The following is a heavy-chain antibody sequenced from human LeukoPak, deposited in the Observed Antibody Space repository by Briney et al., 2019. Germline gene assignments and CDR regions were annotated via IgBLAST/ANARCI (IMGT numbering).Heavy chain of an antibody. CDR3: ARLSAFWSGYYPSTDY. CDR2: ISSSSSYI. J-gene: IGHJ4*02. CDR1: GFTFSSYS. Sequence: GGSLRLSCAASGFTFSSYSMNWVRQAPGKGLEWVPSISSSSSYIYYADSVKGRFTISRDNAKNSLYLQMNSLRAEDTAVYYCARLSAFWSGYYPSTDYWGQGTLVTVSS. D-gene: IGHD3-3*01. V-gene: IGHV3-21*01.